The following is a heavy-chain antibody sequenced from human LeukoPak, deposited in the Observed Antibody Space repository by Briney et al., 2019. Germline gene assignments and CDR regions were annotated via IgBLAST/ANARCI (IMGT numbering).Heavy chain of an antibody. CDR3: AQENSGYDSDAFDI. Sequence: ESGPTLANPTQTLTLTCTFPGVPLRTSGVGVGWVRQPPGKALEWLALIYWNDDKRYSPSLKSRLTITKDTSKNQLVLTMTNIDPVDTATYYCAQENSGYDSDAFDIWGQGTMVTVSS. CDR1: GVPLRTSGVG. D-gene: IGHD5-12*01. J-gene: IGHJ3*02. CDR2: IYWNDDK. V-gene: IGHV2-5*01.